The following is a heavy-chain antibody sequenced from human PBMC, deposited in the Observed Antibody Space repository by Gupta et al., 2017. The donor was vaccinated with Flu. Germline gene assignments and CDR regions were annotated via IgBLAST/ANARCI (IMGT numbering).Heavy chain of an antibody. Sequence: QVQLVESGGGVVQPGGSLRLPCAASGLPFSSNGMHWVRQAPGKGLEWVAMISYDGSSEHYVDSVKGRFTISRDISKNTLSLEMNSLRPEDTAIYFCAKDLYSSGWYNYFDPWGQGTQVTVSS. V-gene: IGHV3-30*18. J-gene: IGHJ5*02. CDR3: AKDLYSSGWYNYFDP. CDR1: GLPFSSNG. D-gene: IGHD6-19*01. CDR2: ISYDGSSE.